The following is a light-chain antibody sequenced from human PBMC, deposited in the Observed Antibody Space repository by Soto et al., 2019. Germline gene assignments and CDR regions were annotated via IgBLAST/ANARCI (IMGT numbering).Light chain of an antibody. Sequence: GDRVTITCQASEDIGDYLNWFQQKPGTAPKLLIYDGSHLETGVPSRFSGSRSGTDFTFTISSLQPEDIATYYCQHYDILLYTFGQGTKLEIK. CDR2: DGS. V-gene: IGKV1-33*01. CDR1: EDIGDY. J-gene: IGKJ2*01. CDR3: QHYDILLYT.